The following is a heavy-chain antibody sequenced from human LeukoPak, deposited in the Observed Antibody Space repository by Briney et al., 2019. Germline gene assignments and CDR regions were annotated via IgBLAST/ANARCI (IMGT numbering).Heavy chain of an antibody. J-gene: IGHJ4*02. CDR1: GYDFDFYG. V-gene: IGHV1-18*01. CDR3: ARGVAFGVAGRYYFDY. CDR2: ISAFNGST. D-gene: IGHD6-19*01. Sequence: EASVKVSCKASGYDFDFYGISWLRQAPGQGLEWMGYISAFNGSTHYAQKFQGRVTLTTDTSTYTAYMELTSLRSDDTAVYYCARGVAFGVAGRYYFDYWGQGTLVTVSS.